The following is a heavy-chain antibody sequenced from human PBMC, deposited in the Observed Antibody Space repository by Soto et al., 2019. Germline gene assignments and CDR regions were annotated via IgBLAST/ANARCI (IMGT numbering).Heavy chain of an antibody. CDR2: IRSKTNSYAT. Sequence: GGSLRLSCAASGFTFSGSAMHWVRQASGKGLEWVGRIRSKTNSYATAYAASVKGRFIISRDDSKNMAFLQMNSLKVEDTAVYYCTRRGLDSWGQGTLVTVSS. V-gene: IGHV3-73*01. D-gene: IGHD3-10*01. J-gene: IGHJ5*01. CDR1: GFTFSGSA. CDR3: TRRGLDS.